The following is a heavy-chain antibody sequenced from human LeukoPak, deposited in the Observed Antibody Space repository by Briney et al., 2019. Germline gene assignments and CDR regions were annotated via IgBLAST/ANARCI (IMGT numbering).Heavy chain of an antibody. CDR1: GGSFSGYY. V-gene: IGHV4-34*01. D-gene: IGHD3-22*01. CDR3: AGTATYYYDSSGYPVSDPLPDY. CDR2: INHSGST. J-gene: IGHJ4*02. Sequence: SETLSLTCAVYGGSFSGYYWSWIRQPPGKGLEWIGEINHSGSTNYNPSLKSRVTISVDTSKNQFSLKLSSVTAADTAVYYCAGTATYYYDSSGYPVSDPLPDYWGQGTLVTVSS.